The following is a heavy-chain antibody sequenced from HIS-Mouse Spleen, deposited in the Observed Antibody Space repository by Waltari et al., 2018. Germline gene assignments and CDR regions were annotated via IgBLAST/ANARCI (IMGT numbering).Heavy chain of an antibody. CDR2: ISYDGSNK. Sequence: QVQLVESGGGVVQPGRSLRLSCAASGFTFSSYAMHGVRQAPGKGLEWVAVISYDGSNKYYADSVKGRFTISRDNSKNTLYLQMNSLRAEDTAVYYCAREYSSSWYYYYGMDVWGQGTTVTVSS. V-gene: IGHV3-30-3*01. CDR1: GFTFSSYA. CDR3: AREYSSSWYYYYGMDV. D-gene: IGHD6-13*01. J-gene: IGHJ6*02.